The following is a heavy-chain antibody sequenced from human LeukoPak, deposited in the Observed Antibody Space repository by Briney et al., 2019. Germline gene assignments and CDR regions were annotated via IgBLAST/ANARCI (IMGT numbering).Heavy chain of an antibody. CDR1: GGSISSSSYY. J-gene: IGHJ4*02. V-gene: IGHV4-39*07. Sequence: SETLSLICTVSGGSISSSSYYWGWIRQPPGKGLEWIGSIYYSGSTYYNPSLKSRVTISVDTSKNQFSLKLSSVTAADTAVYYCARLRVDNDSSGYPLYYFDYWGQGTLVTVSS. CDR2: IYYSGST. CDR3: ARLRVDNDSSGYPLYYFDY. D-gene: IGHD3-22*01.